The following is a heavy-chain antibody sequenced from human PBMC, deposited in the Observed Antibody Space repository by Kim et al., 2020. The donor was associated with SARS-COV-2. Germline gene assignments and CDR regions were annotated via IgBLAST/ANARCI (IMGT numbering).Heavy chain of an antibody. D-gene: IGHD6-13*01. V-gene: IGHV5-51*01. CDR2: IYPGNSDT. CDR1: GYSFTTYW. Sequence: GESLKISCKGSGYSFTTYWIGWVRQMPGKVLEWMGIIYPGNSDTRYSPSFQGQVTISADKSISSAYLQWSSLKASDTAMYYCARQGSRWQGIDYWGQGTLVHDYS. J-gene: IGHJ4*02. CDR3: ARQGSRWQGIDY.